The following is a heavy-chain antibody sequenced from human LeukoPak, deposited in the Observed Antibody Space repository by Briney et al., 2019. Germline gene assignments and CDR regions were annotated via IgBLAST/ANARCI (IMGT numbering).Heavy chain of an antibody. D-gene: IGHD1-26*01. J-gene: IGHJ3*02. V-gene: IGHV3-7*04. Sequence: PGGSLRLSCAASGFTFEIYWMRWVSQAPGKGLEWVANIRKDGREKNYVDSVKGRFTISRDNAKNSLYLQMNSLRADDTALYYCARHWEGVESDAFDICGQGTMVTVSS. CDR1: GFTFEIYW. CDR2: IRKDGREK. CDR3: ARHWEGVESDAFDI.